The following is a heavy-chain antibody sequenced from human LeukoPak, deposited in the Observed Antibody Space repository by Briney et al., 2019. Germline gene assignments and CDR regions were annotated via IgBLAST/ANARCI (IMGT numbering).Heavy chain of an antibody. V-gene: IGHV4-39*07. J-gene: IGHJ4*02. CDR1: GGSISSSSYY. Sequence: PSETLSLTCTVSGGSISSSSYYWGWIRQPPGKGLEWIGSIYYSGSTYYNPSLKSRVTISVDRSKNQFSLKLSSVTAADTAVYYCARRSSGYSGYDLDYWGQGTLVTVSS. CDR2: IYYSGST. CDR3: ARRSSGYSGYDLDY. D-gene: IGHD5-12*01.